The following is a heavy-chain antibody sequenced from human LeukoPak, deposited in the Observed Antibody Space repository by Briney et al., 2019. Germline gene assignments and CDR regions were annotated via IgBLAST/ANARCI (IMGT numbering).Heavy chain of an antibody. J-gene: IGHJ5*02. CDR3: ARPNDDYYNWFDP. Sequence: ASVKVSCKASGYSLTGYYLHWVRQAPGQGLEWMGWINPKSGDTNYAEKFQDRVTLTRDTSISTAYMELTNLRSDDTAVYYCARPNDDYYNWFDPWGQGTLVTVSS. CDR1: GYSLTGYY. D-gene: IGHD4-11*01. CDR2: INPKSGDT. V-gene: IGHV1-2*02.